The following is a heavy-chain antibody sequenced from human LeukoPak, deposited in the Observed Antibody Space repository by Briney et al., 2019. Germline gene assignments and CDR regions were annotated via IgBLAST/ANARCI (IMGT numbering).Heavy chain of an antibody. Sequence: PGGSLRLSCAASGFTFSSYSMNWVRQAPGKGLEWVSYISSSSSATYYTDSVKGRFTISRDNAKNSLYLQMNSLRDEDTAVYYCASARDSSGYYSHDGFNIWGQGTMVTVSS. CDR1: GFTFSSYS. D-gene: IGHD3-22*01. J-gene: IGHJ3*02. CDR2: ISSSSSAT. V-gene: IGHV3-48*02. CDR3: ASARDSSGYYSHDGFNI.